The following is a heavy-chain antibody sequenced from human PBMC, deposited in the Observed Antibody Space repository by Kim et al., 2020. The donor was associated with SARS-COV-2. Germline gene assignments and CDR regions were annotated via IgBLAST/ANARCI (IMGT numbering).Heavy chain of an antibody. Sequence: GGSLRLSCAASGFTFSNYSMHWVRQAPGKGLEWVSGINTDGSSTTSADSVKGRFTISRDNAKNTLYLQMNSLRAEDTAVYYCAKLYGACGNNAFDIWGQG. V-gene: IGHV3-74*01. CDR1: GFTFSNYS. CDR3: AKLYGACGNNAFDI. J-gene: IGHJ3*02. CDR2: INTDGSST. D-gene: IGHD4-17*01.